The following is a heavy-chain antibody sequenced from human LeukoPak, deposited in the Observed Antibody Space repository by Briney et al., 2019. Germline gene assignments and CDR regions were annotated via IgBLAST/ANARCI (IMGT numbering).Heavy chain of an antibody. CDR3: ARQGTGVTFDY. J-gene: IGHJ4*02. D-gene: IGHD3/OR15-3a*01. V-gene: IGHV5-51*01. CDR2: VNPADSDT. CDR1: GYSFTTYW. Sequence: GESLQISCKAAGYSFTTYWIGWVRQMPGKGLEWMGIVNPADSDTRYSPSFQGQVTISADKSISTAYLQWSSLEASDTAMYYCARQGTGVTFDYWGRGTLLTVSS.